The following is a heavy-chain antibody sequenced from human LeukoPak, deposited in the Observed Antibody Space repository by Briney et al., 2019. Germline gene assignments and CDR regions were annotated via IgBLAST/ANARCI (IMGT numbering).Heavy chain of an antibody. Sequence: ASVKVSCKASGYTFTGYYMYWVRQAPGQGLEWMGWINPNSGGTNYAQKFQGRVTMTRDTSITTAFMELSRLRSDDTAVYYCARGAFSIAVAGTFAFDIWGQGTMVSVSS. V-gene: IGHV1-2*02. CDR3: ARGAFSIAVAGTFAFDI. CDR1: GYTFTGYY. CDR2: INPNSGGT. J-gene: IGHJ3*02. D-gene: IGHD6-19*01.